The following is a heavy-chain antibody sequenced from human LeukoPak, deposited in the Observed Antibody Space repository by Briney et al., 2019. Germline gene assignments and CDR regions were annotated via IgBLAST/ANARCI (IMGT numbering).Heavy chain of an antibody. Sequence: GGSLRLSCAASGFTFDDYAMPWVRQAPGKGLEWVPGVSWNSGTIDYADSVKGRFTISRDNAKNSLYLQMNSLRAEDTALYYCAKGGPYTSMIYYFDYWGQGTLVTVSS. V-gene: IGHV3-9*01. D-gene: IGHD5-18*01. CDR1: GFTFDDYA. CDR2: VSWNSGTI. J-gene: IGHJ4*02. CDR3: AKGGPYTSMIYYFDY.